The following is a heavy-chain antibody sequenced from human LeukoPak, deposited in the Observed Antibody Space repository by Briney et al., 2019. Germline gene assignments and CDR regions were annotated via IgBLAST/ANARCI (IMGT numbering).Heavy chain of an antibody. CDR3: ARGVVVITAHHYDY. J-gene: IGHJ4*02. D-gene: IGHD3-22*01. Sequence: SETLSLTCTVSGGSISSSSYYWGWIRQPPGKGLEWIGSIYYSGSTYYNPSLKSRVTISVDTSKNQFSLKLSPVTAADTAVYYCARGVVVITAHHYDYWGQGTLVTVSS. CDR1: GGSISSSSYY. CDR2: IYYSGST. V-gene: IGHV4-39*07.